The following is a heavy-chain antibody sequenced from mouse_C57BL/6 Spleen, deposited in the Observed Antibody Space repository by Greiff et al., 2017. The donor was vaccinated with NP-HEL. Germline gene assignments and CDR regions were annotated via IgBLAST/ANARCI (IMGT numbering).Heavy chain of an antibody. CDR3: ARSDYSNYGFAY. Sequence: QVQLQQSGAELARPGASVKLSCKASGYTFTSYGISWVKQRTGQGLEWIGEIYPRSGNTYYNEKFKGKATLTADKSSSTAYRELRSLTSEDSAVYFCARSDYSNYGFAYWGQGTLVTVSA. CDR2: IYPRSGNT. CDR1: GYTFTSYG. J-gene: IGHJ3*01. D-gene: IGHD2-5*01. V-gene: IGHV1-81*01.